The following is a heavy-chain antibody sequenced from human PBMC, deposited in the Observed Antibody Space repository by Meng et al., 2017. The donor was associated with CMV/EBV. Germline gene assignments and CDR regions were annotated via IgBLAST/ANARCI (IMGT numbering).Heavy chain of an antibody. J-gene: IGHJ3*02. CDR1: GGSISSSSYY. CDR3: ASGGDGNPPVLDAFDI. D-gene: IGHD1-14*01. V-gene: IGHV4-39*07. Sequence: SETLSLTCTVSGGSISSSSYYWGWIRQPPGKGLEWIGSIYYSGSTYYNPFLKSRATISVDTSKNQFSLKLSSVTAADTAVYYCASGGDGNPPVLDAFDIWGQGTMVTVSS. CDR2: IYYSGST.